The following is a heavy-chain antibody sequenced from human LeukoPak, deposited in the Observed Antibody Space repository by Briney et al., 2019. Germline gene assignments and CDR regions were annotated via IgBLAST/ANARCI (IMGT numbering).Heavy chain of an antibody. V-gene: IGHV3-74*01. D-gene: IGHD1/OR15-1a*01. Sequence: PGGSLRLSCATSGFTFSSSAMSWVRQAPGKGLVWVSRINSDGSSTCYADSVKGRFTISRDNAKNTLYRQMNSLRAEDTAVYYCPREGLGLNRGQGSLVTVSS. CDR1: GFTFSSSA. J-gene: IGHJ4*02. CDR3: PREGLGLN. CDR2: INSDGSST.